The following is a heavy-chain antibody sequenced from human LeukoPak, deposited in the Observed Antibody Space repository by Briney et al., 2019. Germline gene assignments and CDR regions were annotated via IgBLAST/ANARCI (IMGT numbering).Heavy chain of an antibody. V-gene: IGHV3-53*01. CDR2: IYSGGST. J-gene: IGHJ4*02. CDR1: GFTVSSNY. D-gene: IGHD3-3*01. Sequence: GGSLRLSRAASGFTVSSNYMSWVRQAPGKGLEWVSVIYSGGSTYYADSVKGRFTISRDNSKNTLYLQMNSLRAEDTAVYYCARCQTDYDFWSGYYFDYWGQGTLVTVSS. CDR3: ARCQTDYDFWSGYYFDY.